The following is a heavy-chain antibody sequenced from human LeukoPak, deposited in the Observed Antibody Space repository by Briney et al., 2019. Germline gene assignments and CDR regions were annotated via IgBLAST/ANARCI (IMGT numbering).Heavy chain of an antibody. Sequence: SETLSLTCTVSGGSISSSSYYWGWIRQSPGKGLEWIGSVYYTGSTHYNPSLKSRVTISIDTFRNQFSLKLSSVTAADTAVYYCARAYLSYFDYWGQGTLVTVSS. V-gene: IGHV4-39*01. CDR1: GGSISSSSYY. J-gene: IGHJ4*02. CDR2: VYYTGST. D-gene: IGHD2/OR15-2a*01. CDR3: ARAYLSYFDY.